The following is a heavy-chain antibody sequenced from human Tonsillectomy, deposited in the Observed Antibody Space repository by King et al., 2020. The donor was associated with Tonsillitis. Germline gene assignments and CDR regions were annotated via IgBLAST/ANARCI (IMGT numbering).Heavy chain of an antibody. CDR3: AREKEYDSSGYYSPVDY. J-gene: IGHJ4*02. Sequence: VQLVESGAEVKKPGASVKVSCKASGYTFTSYYMHWVRQAPGQGLEWMGIINPSGGSTSYAQNFQGRVTMTRDTSTSTVYMELSSLRSADTALYYCAREKEYDSSGYYSPVDYWGQGTLVTVSS. CDR1: GYTFTSYY. D-gene: IGHD3-22*01. CDR2: INPSGGST. V-gene: IGHV1-46*01.